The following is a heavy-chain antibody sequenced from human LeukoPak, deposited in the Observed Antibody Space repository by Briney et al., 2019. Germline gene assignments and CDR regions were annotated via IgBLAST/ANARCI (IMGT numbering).Heavy chain of an antibody. CDR3: ARVGSITIFGVVIIDYYFDY. CDR2: IRGSGGNT. D-gene: IGHD3-3*01. CDR1: GSTFSNYG. J-gene: IGHJ4*02. V-gene: IGHV3-23*01. Sequence: SGSSLRLSCAASGSTFSNYGMSGVRQAPGKGLEWVSGIRGSGGNTRNADSVKGRITISRDNSKNPLYLQMNSLRAEDTAVYYCARVGSITIFGVVIIDYYFDYWGQGTLVTVSS.